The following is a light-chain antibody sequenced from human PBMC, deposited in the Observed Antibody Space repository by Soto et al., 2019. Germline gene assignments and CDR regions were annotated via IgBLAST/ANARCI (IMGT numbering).Light chain of an antibody. J-gene: IGKJ5*01. Sequence: IVLTQAPGTLSLSPGARATLSCRARQSVSSSYLAWCQRKPGRAPRLLVYGASSRATGFPARFSGGVCGTDFTRTSRTLDPEDIAVYCCQQYGSSPITCGQGTRLESK. CDR2: GAS. CDR3: QQYGSSPIT. V-gene: IGKV3-20*01. CDR1: QSVSSSY.